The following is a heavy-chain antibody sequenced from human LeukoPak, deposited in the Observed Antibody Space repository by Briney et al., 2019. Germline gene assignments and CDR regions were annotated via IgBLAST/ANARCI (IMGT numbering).Heavy chain of an antibody. D-gene: IGHD1-26*01. CDR2: ISGSGGST. J-gene: IGHJ4*02. V-gene: IGHV3-23*01. CDR3: AKAVHSGSYSPLFDY. CDR1: GFIFGSYA. Sequence: GGSLRLSCAASGFIFGSYAMSWVRQAPGKGLEWVSAISGSGGSTYYADSVKGRFTISRDNSKNTLYLQMNSLRAEDTAVYYCAKAVHSGSYSPLFDYWGQGTLVTVSS.